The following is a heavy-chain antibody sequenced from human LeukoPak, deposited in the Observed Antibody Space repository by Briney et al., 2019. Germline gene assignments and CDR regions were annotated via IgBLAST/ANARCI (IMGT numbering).Heavy chain of an antibody. J-gene: IGHJ6*02. CDR3: ARPLTLVRGSGMDV. CDR2: INPGNSDT. CDR1: GYNFPSYW. Sequence: GESLKISCKGFGYNFPSYWIVWVRQMPGNGLEWMGLINPGNSDTRYSPSFQGQVTISVDKSISTAYLQWNSLKASDTAMYYCARPLTLVRGSGMDVWGQGTTVTVSS. V-gene: IGHV5-51*01. D-gene: IGHD3-10*01.